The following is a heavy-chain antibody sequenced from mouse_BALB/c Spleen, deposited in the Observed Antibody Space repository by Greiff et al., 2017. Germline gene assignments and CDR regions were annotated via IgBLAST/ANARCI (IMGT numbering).Heavy chain of an antibody. CDR2: ISSGGST. Sequence: EVKVEESGGGLVKPGGSLKLSCAASGFTFSSYAMSWVRQTPEKRLEWVASISSGGSTYYPDSVKGRFTISRDNARNILYLQMSSLRSEDTAMYYCARALGGLPDFDYWGQGTTLTVSS. V-gene: IGHV5-6-5*01. CDR3: ARALGGLPDFDY. CDR1: GFTFSSYA. D-gene: IGHD5-5*01. J-gene: IGHJ2*01.